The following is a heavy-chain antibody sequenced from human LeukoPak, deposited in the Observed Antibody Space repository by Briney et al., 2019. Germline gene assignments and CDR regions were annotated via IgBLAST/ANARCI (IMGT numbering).Heavy chain of an antibody. V-gene: IGHV3-21*01. CDR2: ISSSSSYI. J-gene: IGHJ3*02. CDR3: ARDLIVGGTTPNAFDI. CDR1: GFTFSSYS. Sequence: AGGSLRLSCAASGFTFSSYSMNWVRQAPGKGLEWVSSISSSSSYIYYADSVKGRFTISRDNAKNSLYLQMNSLRAEDTAVYYCARDLIVGGTTPNAFDIWGQGTMVTVSS. D-gene: IGHD1-26*01.